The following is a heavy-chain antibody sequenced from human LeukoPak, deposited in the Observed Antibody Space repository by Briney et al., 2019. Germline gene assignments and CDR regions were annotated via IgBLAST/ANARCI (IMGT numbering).Heavy chain of an antibody. J-gene: IGHJ4*02. CDR2: ISWNSGSI. D-gene: IGHD2-2*01. Sequence: GRSLRLSCAASGFTFDDYAMHWVRQAPGKGLEGVSGISWNSGSIGYADSVKGRFTISRDNAKNSLYLQMNSLRAEDTAVYYCARDRRYQLLGYYFDYWGQGTLVTVSS. CDR3: ARDRRYQLLGYYFDY. V-gene: IGHV3-9*01. CDR1: GFTFDDYA.